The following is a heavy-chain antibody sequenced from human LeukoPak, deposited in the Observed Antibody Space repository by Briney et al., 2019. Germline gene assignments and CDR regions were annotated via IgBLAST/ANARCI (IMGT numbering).Heavy chain of an antibody. D-gene: IGHD3-16*01. J-gene: IGHJ4*02. CDR2: IHYTGDI. CDR3: ATGGRNTYEFDS. V-gene: IGHV4-31*03. Sequence: PSETLSLTCTVSGGSISSGGNYWNWIRQHPGKGLEWIAYIHYTGDIYYNPSLKSRVIISADTSKNQFSLELTSVTAADTAVYYCATGGRNTYEFDSWGQGTLVTVSS. CDR1: GGSISSGGNY.